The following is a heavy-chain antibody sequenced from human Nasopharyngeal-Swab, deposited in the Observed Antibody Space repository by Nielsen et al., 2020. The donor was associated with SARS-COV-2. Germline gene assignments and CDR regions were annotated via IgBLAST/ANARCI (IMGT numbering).Heavy chain of an antibody. CDR3: ARDYCSSTSCYDY. V-gene: IGHV3-7*01. CDR2: IKQDGSEK. D-gene: IGHD2-2*01. CDR1: GFTFSNYW. Sequence: GGSLRLSCVASGFTFSNYWMSWVRQAPGKGLEWVANIKQDGSEKYYVDSVKGRFTISRDNAKNSLYLQMNSLRAEDTAVYYCARDYCSSTSCYDYWGQGTLVTVSS. J-gene: IGHJ4*02.